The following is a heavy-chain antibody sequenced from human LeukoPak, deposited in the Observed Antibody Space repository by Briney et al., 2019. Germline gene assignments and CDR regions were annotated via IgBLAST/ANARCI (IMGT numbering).Heavy chain of an antibody. D-gene: IGHD6-19*01. CDR2: ISSNGGST. CDR3: VKTASIAVAGSPLEY. Sequence: GGSLRLSCSASGFTFSSYAMHWVRQAPGKGLEYVSAISSNGGSTSYADSVKGRFTISRDNSKNTLYLQMSSLRAEDTAVYYCVKTASIAVAGSPLEYWGQGTLVTVAS. J-gene: IGHJ4*02. V-gene: IGHV3-64D*06. CDR1: GFTFSSYA.